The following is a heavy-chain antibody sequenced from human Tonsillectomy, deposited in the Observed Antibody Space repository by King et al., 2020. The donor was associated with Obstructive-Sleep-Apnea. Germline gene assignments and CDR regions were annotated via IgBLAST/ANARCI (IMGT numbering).Heavy chain of an antibody. CDR1: GGSISSGDYY. CDR2: IYYTGGA. CDR3: ARDPRSDRSGSYYFDY. V-gene: IGHV4-30-4*01. Sequence: VQLQESGPGLVKPSQTLSLTCTFSGGSISSGDYYGSWIRQPPGKGLEWIGYIYYTGGAYYNPSLKSRVIISVDTSKNQFSLKLSSVTAADTAVYYCARDPRSDRSGSYYFDYWGLGTLVSVSS. D-gene: IGHD3-22*01. J-gene: IGHJ4*02.